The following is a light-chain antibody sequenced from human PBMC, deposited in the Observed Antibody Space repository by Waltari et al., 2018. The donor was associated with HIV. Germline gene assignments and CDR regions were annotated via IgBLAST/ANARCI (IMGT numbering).Light chain of an antibody. CDR3: SSYGDSLRVL. Sequence: QSALTQPPSASGSLGQSVTISCTGSSSDIGASDSFSCFQQHPRSAPNLLLYEVTRRPSTVSDRFSGSRSGSTAFLTVAGLQPDDEATYFCSSYGDSLRVLFGGGTNVTVL. CDR1: SSDIGASDS. CDR2: EVT. V-gene: IGLV2-8*01. J-gene: IGLJ3*02.